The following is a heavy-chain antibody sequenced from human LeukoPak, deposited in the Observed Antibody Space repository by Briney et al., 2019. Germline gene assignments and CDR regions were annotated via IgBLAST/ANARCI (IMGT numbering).Heavy chain of an antibody. D-gene: IGHD3-10*01. CDR1: GYTFTSYG. CDR3: ARDFFSSVAYYGSGSPY. V-gene: IGHV1-18*01. CDR2: ISAYNGNT. Sequence: ASVKVSCKASGYTFTSYGISWVRQAPGQGLEWMGWISAYNGNTNYAQKLQGRVTMTTDTSTSTAYMELRSLRSDDTAVCYCARDFFSSVAYYGSGSPYWGQGTLVTVSS. J-gene: IGHJ4*02.